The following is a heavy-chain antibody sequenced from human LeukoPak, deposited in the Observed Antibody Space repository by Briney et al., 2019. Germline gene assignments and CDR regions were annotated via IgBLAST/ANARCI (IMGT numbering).Heavy chain of an antibody. D-gene: IGHD3-10*01. J-gene: IGHJ3*02. CDR3: ARDGMGGIKAFDI. Sequence: GGSLRLSCAASGFTFSRYWMSWVRQAPGRGLEWVANIKHDGSQKYYVDSVKGRITISRDNAKDSLYLQMTSLRAEDTAVYYCARDGMGGIKAFDIWGQGTMVTVSS. CDR1: GFTFSRYW. CDR2: IKHDGSQK. V-gene: IGHV3-7*05.